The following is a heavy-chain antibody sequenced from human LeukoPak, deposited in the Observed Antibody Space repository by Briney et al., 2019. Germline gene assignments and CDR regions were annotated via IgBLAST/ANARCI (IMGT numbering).Heavy chain of an antibody. CDR1: GFTFNNYG. CDR2: ISYDGSNK. D-gene: IGHD3-10*01. J-gene: IGHJ6*03. CDR3: ARDQHPFEDGSGSDNYMDV. V-gene: IGHV3-30*19. Sequence: PGGSLRLSCAASGFTFNNYGMHWVRQAPGKGLEWVAVISYDGSNKYYADSVKGRFTISRDNSKNTLYLQMNSLRAEDTAVYYCARDQHPFEDGSGSDNYMDVWGKGTTVTVSS.